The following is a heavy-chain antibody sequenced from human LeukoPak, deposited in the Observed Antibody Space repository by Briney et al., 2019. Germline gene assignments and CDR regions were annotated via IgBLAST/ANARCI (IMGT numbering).Heavy chain of an antibody. CDR1: GGSISIYY. Sequence: SETLSLTCTVSGGSISIYYWSWIRQPPGRGLEWIGYIYYSGSTNYNPSLKSRVTISVDTSKNQFSLKLSSVTAADTAVYYCAREGGPAMVTFDYWGQGTLVTVSS. CDR2: IYYSGST. CDR3: AREGGPAMVTFDY. V-gene: IGHV4-59*01. J-gene: IGHJ4*02. D-gene: IGHD5-18*01.